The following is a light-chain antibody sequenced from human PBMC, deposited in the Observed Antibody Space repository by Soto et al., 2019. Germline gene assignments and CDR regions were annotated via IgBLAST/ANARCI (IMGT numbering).Light chain of an antibody. Sequence: DIVLTQSPGTLSLSPGERATLSCRASQSISSSYLAWYQQKPGQAPRLLIYDASSRATGIPDRFSGSGSGTDFTLTISRLEPEDFAVYYCQQYVSSPPTFGQGTKVDIK. V-gene: IGKV3-20*01. CDR3: QQYVSSPPT. J-gene: IGKJ1*01. CDR1: QSISSSY. CDR2: DAS.